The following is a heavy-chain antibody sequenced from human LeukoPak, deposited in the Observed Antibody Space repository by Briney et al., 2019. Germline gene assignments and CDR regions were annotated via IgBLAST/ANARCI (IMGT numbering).Heavy chain of an antibody. CDR1: GFTFS. CDR3: AKDPLSGYYFFDS. Sequence: GGSLRLSCVASGFTFSMNWVRQAPGKGLEWVSTISYSGGSTYYADSVKGRFTISRDNSKNTLYLQMNSLRAEDTAVYYCAKDPLSGYYFFDSWGQGTLVTVSS. J-gene: IGHJ4*02. D-gene: IGHD3-22*01. CDR2: ISYSGGST. V-gene: IGHV3-23*01.